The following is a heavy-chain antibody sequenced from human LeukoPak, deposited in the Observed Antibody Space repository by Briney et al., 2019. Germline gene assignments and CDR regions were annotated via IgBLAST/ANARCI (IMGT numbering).Heavy chain of an antibody. D-gene: IGHD3-16*02. CDR1: GGSIDSTNW. J-gene: IGHJ4*02. V-gene: IGHV4/OR15-8*01. CDR2: IHHDGRI. Sequence: SETLSLTCDVSGGSIDSTNWWNWVRQPPGKGLEWIGEIHHDGRINYNPSLKSRVTLSVDKSKNHFSLRLNSVTAADTAMYYCARSHDHLWGNYPDYWGQGTLVTVSS. CDR3: ARSHDHLWGNYPDY.